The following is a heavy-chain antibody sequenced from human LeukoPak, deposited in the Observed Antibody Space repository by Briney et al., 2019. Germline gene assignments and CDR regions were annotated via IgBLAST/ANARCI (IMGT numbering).Heavy chain of an antibody. CDR1: GYTFTENY. CDR2: INSYTGAA. D-gene: IGHD3-22*01. V-gene: IGHV1-2*02. Sequence: ASVKVSCKASGYTFTENYIHWVRQAPGQGLEWMGLINSYTGAANYTQNFQGRVTMTRDTSVSTAYMHLSGLRSDDTAVYYCARGKSGYSPWGQGTPVTVSS. J-gene: IGHJ4*02. CDR3: ARGKSGYSP.